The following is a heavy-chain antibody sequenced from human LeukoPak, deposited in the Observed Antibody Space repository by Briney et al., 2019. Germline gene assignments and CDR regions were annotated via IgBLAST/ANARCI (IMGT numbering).Heavy chain of an antibody. CDR3: APLAVADQYFHY. V-gene: IGHV3-23*01. J-gene: IGHJ4*02. CDR1: GVTFSSYG. D-gene: IGHD6-19*01. Sequence: GGSLRLSCTASGVTFSSYGMSWVRQAPGKGLEWVSSFSGSGGSTCYTGSVKGRFTISRDNSKNTLYLQMNSLRAEDTAVYYCAPLAVADQYFHYWGQGTLVTVSS. CDR2: FSGSGGST.